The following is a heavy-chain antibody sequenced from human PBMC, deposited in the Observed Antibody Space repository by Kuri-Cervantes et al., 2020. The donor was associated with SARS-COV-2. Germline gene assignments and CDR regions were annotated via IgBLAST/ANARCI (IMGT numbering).Heavy chain of an antibody. D-gene: IGHD3-16*02. CDR3: ASLLSNRGEYYFDY. Sequence: ASVKVSCKASGYTFTSYGISWVRQAPGQGLEWVGWISAYNGNTNYAQKLQGRVTMTTDTSTSTAYMELRSLRSDDTAVYYCASLLSNRGEYYFDYWGQGTLVTVSS. J-gene: IGHJ4*02. CDR2: ISAYNGNT. V-gene: IGHV1-18*01. CDR1: GYTFTSYG.